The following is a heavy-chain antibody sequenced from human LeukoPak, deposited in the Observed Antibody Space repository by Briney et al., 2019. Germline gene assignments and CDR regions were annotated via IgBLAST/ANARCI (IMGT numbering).Heavy chain of an antibody. CDR2: IKQDGSEK. Sequence: GGSLRLSCAASGFTFSSYAMSWVRQAPGKGLEGVANIKQDGSEKYYVDSVKGRFTISRDNAKNSLYLQMNSLRAEDTAVYYCARENFVLRFLEWLGGVDYWGQGTLVTVSS. V-gene: IGHV3-7*01. J-gene: IGHJ4*02. CDR3: ARENFVLRFLEWLGGVDY. CDR1: GFTFSSYA. D-gene: IGHD3-3*01.